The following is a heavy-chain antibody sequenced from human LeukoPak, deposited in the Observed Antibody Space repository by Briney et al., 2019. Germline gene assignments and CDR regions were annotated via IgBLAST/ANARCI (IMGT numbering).Heavy chain of an antibody. D-gene: IGHD3-22*01. CDR2: ISSSGSTI. Sequence: GGSLRPSCAASGFTFSSYEMNWVRQAPGKGLEWVSYISSSGSTIYYADSVKGRFTISRDNAKNSLYLQMNSLRAEDTAVYYCARIEPDYYDSSGYSYYFDYWGQGTLVTVSS. J-gene: IGHJ4*02. V-gene: IGHV3-48*03. CDR3: ARIEPDYYDSSGYSYYFDY. CDR1: GFTFSSYE.